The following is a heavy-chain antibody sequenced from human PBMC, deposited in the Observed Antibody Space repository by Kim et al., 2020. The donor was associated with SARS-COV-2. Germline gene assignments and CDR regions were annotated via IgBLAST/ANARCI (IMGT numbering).Heavy chain of an antibody. Sequence: GGSLRLSCAASGFTFSTYLMHWVRQAPGEGLVWVSRIRSDGGVITYADSVKGRFTISRDNAKNTLYLQMNGLRTEDTAVYYCAKAGDYDSSGFYAFFHPWGQGTRVTVSS. D-gene: IGHD3-22*01. J-gene: IGHJ5*02. V-gene: IGHV3-74*03. CDR3: AKAGDYDSSGFYAFFHP. CDR2: IRSDGGVI. CDR1: GFTFSTYL.